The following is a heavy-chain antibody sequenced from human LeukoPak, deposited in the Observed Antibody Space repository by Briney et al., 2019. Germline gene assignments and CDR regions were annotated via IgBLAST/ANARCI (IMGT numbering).Heavy chain of an antibody. CDR2: IWYDGSNK. Sequence: PGGSLRLSCAASGFTFSSYGMHWVRQAPGKGLEWVAVIWYDGSNKYYADSVKGRFTISRDNSKNTLYLQMNSLRAEDTAVYYCARAYYDFRSGYYGLDYWGQGTLVTVSS. CDR3: ARAYYDFRSGYYGLDY. D-gene: IGHD3-3*01. J-gene: IGHJ4*02. V-gene: IGHV3-33*01. CDR1: GFTFSSYG.